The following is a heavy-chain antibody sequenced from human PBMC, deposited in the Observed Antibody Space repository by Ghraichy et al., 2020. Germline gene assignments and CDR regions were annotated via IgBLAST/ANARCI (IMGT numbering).Heavy chain of an antibody. Sequence: GGSLRLSCAASGFDFDAHGMSWVRQRPGKGLEWVSGIDWSADDFDYAVSVKGQFIISRDNAKKSLYLQMNSLRVEDTAFYYCARARSGYYSDMDYWGPGTLVTVSS. CDR3: ARARSGYYSDMDY. CDR2: IDWSADDF. CDR1: GFDFDAHG. J-gene: IGHJ4*02. V-gene: IGHV3-20*04. D-gene: IGHD3-22*01.